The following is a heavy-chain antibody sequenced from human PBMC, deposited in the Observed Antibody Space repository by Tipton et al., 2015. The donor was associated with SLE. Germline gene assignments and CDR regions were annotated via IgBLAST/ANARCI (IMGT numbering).Heavy chain of an antibody. Sequence: LRLSCTVSGGSMSSHYWSWIRQPPGKGLEWIGYIYYNGRTNYNPSLKSRVTISTDSSKNQFSLKLSSVTAADTAVYYCAGDSRSSWYFLWGRGTLVTVSS. CDR1: GGSMSSHY. CDR2: IYYNGRT. V-gene: IGHV4-59*11. CDR3: AGDSRSSWYFL. D-gene: IGHD6-13*01. J-gene: IGHJ2*01.